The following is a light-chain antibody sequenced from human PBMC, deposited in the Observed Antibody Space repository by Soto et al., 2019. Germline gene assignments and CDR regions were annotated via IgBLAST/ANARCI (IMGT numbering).Light chain of an antibody. J-gene: IGLJ2*01. CDR2: EVS. CDR3: SSYAGSNNLV. V-gene: IGLV2-8*01. Sequence: QSVLTQPPSASGSPGQSVTISCTGTSSDVGGYNYVSWYQQHPGKAPKLMLYEVSKRPSGVPDRFSGSKSGNTASLTVSGLQAADEADYYCSSYAGSNNLVFGGGTKLTVL. CDR1: SSDVGGYNY.